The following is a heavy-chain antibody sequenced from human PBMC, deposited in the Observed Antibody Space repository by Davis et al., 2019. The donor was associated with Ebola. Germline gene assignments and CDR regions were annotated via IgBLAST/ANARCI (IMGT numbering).Heavy chain of an antibody. V-gene: IGHV3-11*01. D-gene: IGHD4-17*01. Sequence: PGGSLRLSCAASGFTFSDYYMSWIRQAPGKGLEWVSYISSSGSTIYYADSVKGRFTISRDNAKNSLCLQMNSLRAEDTAVYYCARSGTTVTTTFDYWGQGTLVTVSS. CDR3: ARSGTTVTTTFDY. CDR2: ISSSGSTI. J-gene: IGHJ4*02. CDR1: GFTFSDYY.